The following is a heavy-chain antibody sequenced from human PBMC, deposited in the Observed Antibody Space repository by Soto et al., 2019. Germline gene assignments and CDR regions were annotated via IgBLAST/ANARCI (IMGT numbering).Heavy chain of an antibody. V-gene: IGHV3-30*18. CDR2: ISYDGSNK. Sequence: PGGSLRLSCAASGFTFSSYGMHWVRQAPGKGLEWVAVISYDGSNKYYADSVKGRFTISRDNSKNTLYLQMNSLRAEGTAVYYCAKDLNGWFGDHSDYWGQGTLVTVSS. CDR3: AKDLNGWFGDHSDY. J-gene: IGHJ4*02. D-gene: IGHD3-10*01. CDR1: GFTFSSYG.